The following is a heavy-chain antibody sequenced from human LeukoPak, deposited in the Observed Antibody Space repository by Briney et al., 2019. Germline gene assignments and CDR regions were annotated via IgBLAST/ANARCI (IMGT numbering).Heavy chain of an antibody. D-gene: IGHD1-26*01. V-gene: IGHV1-69*06. Sequence: SVKVSCKTIGGRFKSYGFSWVRQAPGQGLEWMGGIIPIFDRPNYAQKFEGRVTITADKSTNTTYMEIRSLTSDDTAVYYCARDAQWELRALDVWGRGTMVIVSS. CDR1: GGRFKSYG. CDR3: ARDAQWELRALDV. J-gene: IGHJ3*01. CDR2: IIPIFDRP.